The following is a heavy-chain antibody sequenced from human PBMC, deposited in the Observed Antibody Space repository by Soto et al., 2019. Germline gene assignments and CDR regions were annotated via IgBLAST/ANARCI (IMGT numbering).Heavy chain of an antibody. CDR3: SKLIRGVNDAFDI. Sequence: EVQLLESGGGLVPPGGSLRLSCAASGFSFSTYAMSWVRQAPGKGLEWVSSVSPGGNTYNAGSVKGRSTVSRDNSNSTLQLQMNSLRAEHTALYYCSKLIRGVNDAFDIWGQGTVVSVSS. CDR2: VSPGGNT. J-gene: IGHJ3*02. V-gene: IGHV3-23*01. D-gene: IGHD3-10*01. CDR1: GFSFSTYA.